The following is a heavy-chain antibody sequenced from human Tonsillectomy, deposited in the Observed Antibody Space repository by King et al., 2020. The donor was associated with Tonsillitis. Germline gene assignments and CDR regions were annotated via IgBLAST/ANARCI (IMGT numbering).Heavy chain of an antibody. J-gene: IGHJ4*02. V-gene: IGHV3-15*01. Sequence: VQLVESGGGLVKPGGSLRLSCVASGFTFSNARMSWVRQAPGKGLEWVGRIKSKTDGGTTDYAAPVKGRFTISRDDSKNTLYLQMNSLKTEDTALYYCTTILHYYDSSGYRVSLDYWGQGTLVTVSS. CDR3: TTILHYYDSSGYRVSLDY. D-gene: IGHD3-22*01. CDR1: GFTFSNAR. CDR2: IKSKTDGGTT.